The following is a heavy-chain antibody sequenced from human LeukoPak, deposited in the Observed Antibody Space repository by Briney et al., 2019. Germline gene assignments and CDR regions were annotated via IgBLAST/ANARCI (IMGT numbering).Heavy chain of an antibody. CDR1: GFTVSSNY. CDR2: IYSGGST. CDR3: AREAKNYYGSGSYYTDY. Sequence: GGSLRLSCVASGFTVSSNYMSWVRQAPGKGLEWVSVIYSGGSTYYADSVKGRFTISRDNSKNTLYLQMNSLRDEDTAVYYCAREAKNYYGSGSYYTDYWGQGTLVTVSS. J-gene: IGHJ4*02. V-gene: IGHV3-66*01. D-gene: IGHD3-10*01.